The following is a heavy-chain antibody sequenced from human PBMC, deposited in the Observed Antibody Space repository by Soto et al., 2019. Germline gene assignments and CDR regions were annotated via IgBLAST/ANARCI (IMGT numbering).Heavy chain of an antibody. CDR1: GLTFSTCG. Sequence: GGSLRLACAASGLTFSTCGMSWVRQAQGEGLEWVANINQDGSVQYYVDSVTGRFTISRDNAQSSLYLQMNSLRAEDTAVYYCALLWDIVVVPAAMGFKYVDYWGQGTLVTVSS. V-gene: IGHV3-7*01. CDR3: ALLWDIVVVPAAMGFKYVDY. CDR2: INQDGSVQ. J-gene: IGHJ4*02. D-gene: IGHD2-2*01.